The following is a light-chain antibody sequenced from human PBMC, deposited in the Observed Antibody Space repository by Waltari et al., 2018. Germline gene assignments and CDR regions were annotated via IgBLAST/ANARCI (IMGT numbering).Light chain of an antibody. CDR3: LQYNSNPLT. Sequence: DIQMTQSPSSLSASAGDRVTITCRASQGISTYLNWYQQKPGKAPKRLIYAASSLESGVPSSFSGSGSGTDFTLTSSSLQPEDFATYYCLQYNSNPLTFGGGTKVEIK. J-gene: IGKJ4*01. CDR1: QGISTY. V-gene: IGKV1-17*01. CDR2: AAS.